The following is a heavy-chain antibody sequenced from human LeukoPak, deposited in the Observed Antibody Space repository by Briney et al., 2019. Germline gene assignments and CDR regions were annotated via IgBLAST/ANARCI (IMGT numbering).Heavy chain of an antibody. CDR1: GFTFSSYA. J-gene: IGHJ4*02. CDR2: ISYDGSNK. CDR3: ASLSVTTDY. V-gene: IGHV3-30-3*01. Sequence: GGSLRLSCAASGFTFSSYAMHWVRQAPGKGLEWVAVISYDGSNKYYADSVKGRFTISSDNSKNTLYLQMNSLRAEDTAVYYCASLSVTTDYWGQGTLVTVSS. D-gene: IGHD4-17*01.